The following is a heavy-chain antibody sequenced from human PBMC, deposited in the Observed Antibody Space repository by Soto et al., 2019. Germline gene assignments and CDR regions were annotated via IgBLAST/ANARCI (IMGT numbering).Heavy chain of an antibody. V-gene: IGHV3-73*01. CDR2: IRSKANSYAT. CDR1: GFTFSGSA. J-gene: IGHJ6*02. Sequence: ELQLLESGGGLAQPGGSLRLSCAASGFTFSGSAMHWVRQASGKGLEWVGRIRSKANSYATAYAASVKGRFTISRDDSKNTAYLQMNSLKTEDTAVYYCTRVPPGFGMDVWGQGTTVTVSS. D-gene: IGHD3-10*01. CDR3: TRVPPGFGMDV.